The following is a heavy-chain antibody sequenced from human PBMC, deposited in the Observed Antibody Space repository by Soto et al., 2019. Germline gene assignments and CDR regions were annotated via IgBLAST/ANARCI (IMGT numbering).Heavy chain of an antibody. CDR3: ARDLTPSDY. J-gene: IGHJ4*02. CDR2: IIAYNGNP. D-gene: IGHD2-15*01. V-gene: IGHV1-18*01. CDR1: GYTFTSYG. Sequence: QVQLVQSGAEVKKPGASVKVSCKASGYTFTSYGISWVRQAPGQGLDWIGWIIAYNGNPNYAQNLQCRVTMTTHTSTSTAYIQLRSLRSAHTAVYYCARDLTPSDYWGQGTLVTVSS.